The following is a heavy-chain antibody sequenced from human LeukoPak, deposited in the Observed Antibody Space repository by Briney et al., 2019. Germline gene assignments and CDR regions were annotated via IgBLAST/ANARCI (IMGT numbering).Heavy chain of an antibody. CDR3: ERIGLGYYYVDW. D-gene: IGHD1-26*01. J-gene: IGHJ4*02. Sequence: TGGSLRLSCAASGFTLSSYWMSWVRQAPGKGLEWVANIKQDGSEKYYVDSVKGRFTLSRDNAKNSLYLQTNSLRAEDTAVYYCERIGLGYYYVDWGGQGTLATVS. V-gene: IGHV3-7*01. CDR1: GFTLSSYW. CDR2: IKQDGSEK.